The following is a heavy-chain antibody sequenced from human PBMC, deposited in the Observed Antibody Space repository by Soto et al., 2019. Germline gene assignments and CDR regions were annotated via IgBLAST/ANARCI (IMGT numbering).Heavy chain of an antibody. CDR3: ARASDFWSGSTPKYFDY. Sequence: EVQLVESGGGLVKPGGSLRLSCAASGFTFSSYSMNWVRQAPGKGLEWVSSISSSSSYIYYADSVKGRFTISRDNAKNSLYLQMNSLRAEDTAEYYCARASDFWSGSTPKYFDYWGQGTLVTVSS. V-gene: IGHV3-21*01. CDR2: ISSSSSYI. J-gene: IGHJ4*02. CDR1: GFTFSSYS. D-gene: IGHD3-3*01.